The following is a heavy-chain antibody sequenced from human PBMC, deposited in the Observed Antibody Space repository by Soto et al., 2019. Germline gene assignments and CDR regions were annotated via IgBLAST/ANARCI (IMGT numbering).Heavy chain of an antibody. CDR3: AKGLAAAGTYYYSGLDV. D-gene: IGHD6-13*01. CDR1: GFTFSSYA. V-gene: IGHV3-23*01. CDR2: IIGSGGST. Sequence: QPXGSLRLSCAASGFTFSSYAMSWVRQAPGKGLEWVSAIIGSGGSTYYADSVKGRFTISRGNSKKALHLQMNSLRAEDTAVYYCAKGLAAAGTYYYSGLDVWGQGTTVTVSS. J-gene: IGHJ6*02.